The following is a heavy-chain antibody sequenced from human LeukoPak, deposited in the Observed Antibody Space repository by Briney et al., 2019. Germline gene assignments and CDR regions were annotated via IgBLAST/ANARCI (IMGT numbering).Heavy chain of an antibody. CDR1: GFTFSDYY. CDR2: ISSSGGAI. CDR3: AKAYSYGMYYFDY. Sequence: GGSLRLSCAASGFTFSDYYMSWVRQAPGKGLEWVASISSSGGAIYYADSVKGRLTISRDNAKNSLLLQMNGLRVEDTALYYCAKAYSYGMYYFDYWGQGTLVTVSS. J-gene: IGHJ4*02. D-gene: IGHD5-18*01. V-gene: IGHV3-11*01.